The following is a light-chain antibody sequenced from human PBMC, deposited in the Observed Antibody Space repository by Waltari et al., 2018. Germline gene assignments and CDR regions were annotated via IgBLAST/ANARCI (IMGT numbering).Light chain of an antibody. Sequence: ETVMTQSPATLSVSPGERATLSCRASQSVSSNLAWYQQKPGQAPRLLIAGVSASATGVPSRFSGSGSGTEFTLTISSLQSEDFAVYYCQQYNNWPDTFGQGTKLEI. CDR2: GVS. CDR1: QSVSSN. V-gene: IGKV3-15*01. CDR3: QQYNNWPDT. J-gene: IGKJ2*01.